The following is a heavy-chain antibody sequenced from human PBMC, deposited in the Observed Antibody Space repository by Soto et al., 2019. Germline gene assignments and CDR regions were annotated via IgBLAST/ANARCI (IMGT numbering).Heavy chain of an antibody. CDR2: ISAYNGNT. V-gene: IGHV1-18*01. CDR1: GYTFTSYG. J-gene: IGHJ6*02. Sequence: QVQLVQSGAEVKKPGASVKVSCKASGYTFTSYGISWVRQAPGQGLEWMGWISAYNGNTNYAQKLKGRVTMPTATSTSTAYMEPRSLRSDDTAVYYCVRDPPPMDVWGQGTTVTVSS. CDR3: VRDPPPMDV.